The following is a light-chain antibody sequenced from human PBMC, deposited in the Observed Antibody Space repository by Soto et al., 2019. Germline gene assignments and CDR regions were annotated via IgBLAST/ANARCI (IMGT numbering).Light chain of an antibody. J-gene: IGKJ3*01. V-gene: IGKV1-27*01. CDR1: QGIANY. Sequence: DLQMTQSPSSLAASVGDRVTISCRASQGIANYLAWYQQKPGKVPKLLIYGASTLQSGVSSRFTGSGSGTDFTLTISSLQPEDVATYYCQKYNWFPFTFGPGTKVDIK. CDR2: GAS. CDR3: QKYNWFPFT.